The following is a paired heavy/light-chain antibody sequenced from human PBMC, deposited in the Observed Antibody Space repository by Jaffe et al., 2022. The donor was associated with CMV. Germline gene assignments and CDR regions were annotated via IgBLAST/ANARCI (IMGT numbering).Light chain of an antibody. CDR3: QQSYNTPRT. CDR2: AAS. J-gene: IGKJ1*01. V-gene: IGKV1-39*01. CDR1: QSISGF. Sequence: DIQMTQSPSSLSASVGDRVTITCRASQSISGFLNWYQQKPGRAPNLLIYAASILASGVPSRFSGSGSGTDFTLTIASLQPEDFAIYYCQQSYNTPRTFGQGTKVEIK.
Heavy chain of an antibody. V-gene: IGHV3-15*01. CDR2: LKSKGSGGTA. D-gene: IGHD3-16*01. Sequence: EVQLVESGGGLVKPGGSLRLSCAGYGFDFIPAWMSWVRQAPGKGLEWVGRLKSKGSGGTADYGAPVKDRFIISRDDSKSTLYLQLNSLKSEDTAVYYCAWIIGHYWGGDSFYYMAVWGKGTTVTVSS. CDR1: GFDFIPAW. J-gene: IGHJ6*03. CDR3: AWIIGHYWGGDSFYYMAV.